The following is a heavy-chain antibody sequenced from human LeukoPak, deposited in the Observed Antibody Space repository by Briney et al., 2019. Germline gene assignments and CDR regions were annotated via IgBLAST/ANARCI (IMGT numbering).Heavy chain of an antibody. CDR3: ARVAFRQWLVQGIDY. CDR2: ISHSGST. J-gene: IGHJ4*02. Sequence: SETLSLTCAVYGGSFSGYYWSWVRQPPGKGLEWIGEISHSGSTNYNPSLKSRVTISVDTSKNQFSLKLSSMTAADTAVYYCARVAFRQWLVQGIDYWGQGTLVTVSS. V-gene: IGHV4-34*01. CDR1: GGSFSGYY. D-gene: IGHD6-19*01.